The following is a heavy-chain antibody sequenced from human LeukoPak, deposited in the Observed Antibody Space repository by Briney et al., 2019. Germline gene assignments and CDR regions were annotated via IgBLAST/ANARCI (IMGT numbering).Heavy chain of an antibody. J-gene: IGHJ5*02. CDR1: GFTFNKYG. CDR2: ISGSGGST. V-gene: IGHV3-23*01. Sequence: PGGSLRLSCAASGFTFNKYGLSWVRQAPGKGLEWVSSISGSGGSTYYADSVKGRFTISRDNSKNTLYLQMNSLRAEDTAVYYCTRRLFPSETWGQGTLVTVSS. CDR3: TRRLFPSET.